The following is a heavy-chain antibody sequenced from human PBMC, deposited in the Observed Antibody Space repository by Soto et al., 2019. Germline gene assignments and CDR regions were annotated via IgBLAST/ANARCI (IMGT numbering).Heavy chain of an antibody. D-gene: IGHD6-6*01. J-gene: IGHJ5*02. CDR3: ARERPDGARLDP. CDR2: IYYSGST. V-gene: IGHV4-30-4*01. Sequence: QVQLQESGPGLVKPSQTLSLTCTVSGGSISSGDYYWSWIRQPPGKGLEWIGYIYYSGSTYYNPSRKSRVTIAVDTSKNQFSLKLSSVTAADTAVYYCARERPDGARLDPWGQGTLVTASS. CDR1: GGSISSGDYY.